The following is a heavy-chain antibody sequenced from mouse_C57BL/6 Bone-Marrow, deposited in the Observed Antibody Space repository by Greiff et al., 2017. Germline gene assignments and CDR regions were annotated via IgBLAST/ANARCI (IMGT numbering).Heavy chain of an antibody. J-gene: IGHJ2*01. CDR1: GFNIKDDY. CDR3: TYYSGFDY. CDR2: IDPENGDT. V-gene: IGHV14-4*01. Sequence: VHVKQSGAELVRPGASVKLSCTASGFNIKDDYMHWVKQRPEQGLEWIGWIDPENGDTEYASKFQGKATITADTSSNTAYLQLSSLTSEDTAVYYCTYYSGFDYWGQGTTLTVSS. D-gene: IGHD2-12*01.